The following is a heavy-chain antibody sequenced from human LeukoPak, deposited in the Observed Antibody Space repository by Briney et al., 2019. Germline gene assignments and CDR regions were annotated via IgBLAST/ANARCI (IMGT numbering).Heavy chain of an antibody. CDR1: GGTFHRYV. Sequence: GASVKVSCKAAGGTFHRYVINWVRQAPGQGLEWMGQIIPIFGTGSNAQKFQGRVTITTDESTAYMELRSLTSDDTAVYYCARPRSSSWGIDYWGQGTLVTVSS. J-gene: IGHJ4*02. V-gene: IGHV1-69*05. CDR3: ARPRSSSWGIDY. CDR2: IIPIFGTG. D-gene: IGHD6-13*01.